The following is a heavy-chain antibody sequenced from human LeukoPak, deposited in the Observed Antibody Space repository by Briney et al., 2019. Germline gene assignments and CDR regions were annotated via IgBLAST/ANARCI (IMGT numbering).Heavy chain of an antibody. CDR3: ARVSPLHRGFDY. CDR1: GFTFSNYW. Sequence: GGSLRLSCAVSGFTFSNYWMHWVRQAPGKGLVWVSRTNSDGSSTSYADSVRGRFTISRDNAKNTLYLQMNGLRAEDTAVYYCARVSPLHRGFDYWGQGTLVTVSS. V-gene: IGHV3-74*01. J-gene: IGHJ4*02. CDR2: TNSDGSST.